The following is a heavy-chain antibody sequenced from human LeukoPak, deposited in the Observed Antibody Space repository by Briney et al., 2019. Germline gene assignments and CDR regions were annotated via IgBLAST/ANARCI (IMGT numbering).Heavy chain of an antibody. CDR3: ARDREVIVGATNDAFDI. CDR1: GGTFSSYA. V-gene: IGHV1-69*01. J-gene: IGHJ3*02. D-gene: IGHD1-26*01. Sequence: GSSVKVSCKASGGTFSSYAISWVRQAPGQGLEWMGGIIPIFGTANYAQKFQGRVTITADESTSTAYMELSSLRSEDTAVYYCARDREVIVGATNDAFDIWGQGTMVTVSS. CDR2: IIPIFGTA.